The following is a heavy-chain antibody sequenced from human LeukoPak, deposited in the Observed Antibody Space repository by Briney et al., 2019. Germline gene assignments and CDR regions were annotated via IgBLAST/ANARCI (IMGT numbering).Heavy chain of an antibody. Sequence: GGSLRLSCAASGFTFSSYGMSWVRQAPGKGLEWVSTIRSSSAEMYYQTTLKGRFTISRDDAKNSLYLQMNSLRAEDTAVYYCARDYSGWSRDYWGQGTLVTVSS. CDR2: IRSSSAEM. J-gene: IGHJ4*02. V-gene: IGHV3-21*01. CDR3: ARDYSGWSRDY. D-gene: IGHD2-15*01. CDR1: GFTFSSYG.